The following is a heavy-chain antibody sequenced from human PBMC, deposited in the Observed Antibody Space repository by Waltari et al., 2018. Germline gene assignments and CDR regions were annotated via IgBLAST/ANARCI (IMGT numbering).Heavy chain of an antibody. CDR2: IIPIFGTA. D-gene: IGHD3-10*01. Sequence: QVQLVQSGAEVKKPGSSVKVSCKASGGTFSSYAISWVRPAPGQGLEWMGRIIPIFGTANYAQKFQGRVTITADKSTSTAYMELSSLRSEDTAVYYCAREGRYGSGSSPYDYWGQGTLVTVSS. V-gene: IGHV1-69*08. CDR1: GGTFSSYA. J-gene: IGHJ4*02. CDR3: AREGRYGSGSSPYDY.